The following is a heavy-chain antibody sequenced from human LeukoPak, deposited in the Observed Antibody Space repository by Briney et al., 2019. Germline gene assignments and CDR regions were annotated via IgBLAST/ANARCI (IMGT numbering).Heavy chain of an antibody. CDR1: GGSISSGDYY. Sequence: SETLSLTCTVSGGSISSGDYYWSWIRQPPGKGLEWIGYIYYSGSTYYNLSLKSRVTISVDTSKNQFSLKLGSVTAADTAVYYCARELSGYSYGYTDYWGQGTLVTVSS. V-gene: IGHV4-30-4*01. CDR3: ARELSGYSYGYTDY. D-gene: IGHD5-18*01. J-gene: IGHJ4*02. CDR2: IYYSGST.